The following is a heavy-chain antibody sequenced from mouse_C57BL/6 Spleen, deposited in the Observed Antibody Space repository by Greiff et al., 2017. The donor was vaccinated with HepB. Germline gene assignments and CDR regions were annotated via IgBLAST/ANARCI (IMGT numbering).Heavy chain of an antibody. CDR1: GYAFSSSW. J-gene: IGHJ2*01. CDR2: IYPGDGDT. Sequence: QVQLKQSGPELVKPGASVKISCKASGYAFSSSWMNWVKQRPGKGLEWIGRIYPGDGDTNYNGKFKGKATLTADKSSSTAYMQLSSLTSEDSAVYFCARGDYYGSLFDYWGQGTTLTVSS. CDR3: ARGDYYGSLFDY. V-gene: IGHV1-82*01. D-gene: IGHD1-1*01.